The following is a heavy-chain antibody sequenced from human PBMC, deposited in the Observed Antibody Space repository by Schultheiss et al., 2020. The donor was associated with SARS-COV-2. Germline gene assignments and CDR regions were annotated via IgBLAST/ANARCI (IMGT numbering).Heavy chain of an antibody. V-gene: IGHV3-23*01. CDR1: GFSFSNYA. CDR2: ISGSGGST. CDR3: AKDLKHIVVVVAATPGYGMDV. D-gene: IGHD2-15*01. J-gene: IGHJ6*02. Sequence: GESLKISCAASGFSFSNYAMSWVRQAPGKGLEWVSAISGSGGSTYYADSVKGRFTISRDNSKNTLYLQMNSLRAEDTAVYYCAKDLKHIVVVVAATPGYGMDVWGQGTTVTVSS.